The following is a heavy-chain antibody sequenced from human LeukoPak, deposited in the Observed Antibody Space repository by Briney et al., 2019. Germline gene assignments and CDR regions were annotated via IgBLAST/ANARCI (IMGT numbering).Heavy chain of an antibody. D-gene: IGHD6-19*01. V-gene: IGHV3-23*01. Sequence: PGGSLRLSCAASGFTFSSYAMSWVRQAPGKGLEWASAISGSGGSTDYADSVKGRFTISRDNSKNTLYLQMNSLRAEDTAVYYCASGRGYSSAAFDYWGQGTLVTVSS. CDR2: ISGSGGST. CDR3: ASGRGYSSAAFDY. CDR1: GFTFSSYA. J-gene: IGHJ4*02.